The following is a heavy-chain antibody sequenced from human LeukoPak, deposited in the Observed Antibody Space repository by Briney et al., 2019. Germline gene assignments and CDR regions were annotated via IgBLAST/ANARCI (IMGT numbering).Heavy chain of an antibody. D-gene: IGHD3-9*01. J-gene: IGHJ4*02. CDR3: ARDRTPYYHVSTGYYRALDY. CDR1: GGTFSNFA. Sequence: SVKVPCKASGGTFSNFAISWVRQAPGQGLEWMGGIIPIFGTANYPQKFQGRVTITADEYTSTAYMELSSLRSEDTAVYFCARDRTPYYHVSTGYYRALDYWGQGTLVTVSS. CDR2: IIPIFGTA. V-gene: IGHV1-69*13.